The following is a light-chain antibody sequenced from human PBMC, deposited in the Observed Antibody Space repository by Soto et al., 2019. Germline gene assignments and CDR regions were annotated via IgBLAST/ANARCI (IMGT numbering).Light chain of an antibody. CDR2: DVS. J-gene: IGLJ1*01. CDR1: SSDVGGYNY. CDR3: SSYTSSSTLV. V-gene: IGLV2-14*01. Sequence: HSVLTQPASVSGSPGQSSTISCTGTSSDVGGYNYVSWYQQHPGKAPKLMIYDVSNRPSGFSNRFSGSKSGNTASLTISGLQAEYEAAYYCSSYTSSSTLVFGTGTTLTV.